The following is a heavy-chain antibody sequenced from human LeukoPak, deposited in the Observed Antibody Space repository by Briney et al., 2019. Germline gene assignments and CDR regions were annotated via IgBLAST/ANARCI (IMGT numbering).Heavy chain of an antibody. D-gene: IGHD5-18*01. J-gene: IGHJ4*02. CDR1: GFTFSSYA. CDR3: ARDLSGVTGYTYGRGIDY. V-gene: IGHV3-23*01. CDR2: ISGSGGSA. Sequence: GGSLRLSCAASGFTFSSYAMSWLRQAPGKGLEWVSAISGSGGSAFYADSVKGRFTISRDNSKNTLYLQMNSLRAGDTAVYYCARDLSGVTGYTYGRGIDYWGQGTLVTVSS.